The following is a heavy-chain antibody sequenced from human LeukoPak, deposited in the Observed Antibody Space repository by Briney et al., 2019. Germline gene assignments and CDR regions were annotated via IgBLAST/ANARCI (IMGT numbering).Heavy chain of an antibody. J-gene: IGHJ6*03. V-gene: IGHV3-21*01. CDR2: ISSSSSYI. CDR1: GFTFRSYS. Sequence: GGSLRLSCAASGFTFRSYSMNWVRQAPGKGLEWVSSISSSSSYIYYADSVKGRFTISRDNAKNSLYLQMNSLRAEDTAVYYCARDRGDYGDSAQSYYYYYMDVWGKGTTVTVSS. D-gene: IGHD4-17*01. CDR3: ARDRGDYGDSAQSYYYYYMDV.